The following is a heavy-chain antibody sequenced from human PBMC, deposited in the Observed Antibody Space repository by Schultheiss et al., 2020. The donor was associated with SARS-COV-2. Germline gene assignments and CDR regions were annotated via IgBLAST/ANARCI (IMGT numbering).Heavy chain of an antibody. CDR3: ARESTENSSSSDY. D-gene: IGHD6-13*01. Sequence: SETLSLTCTVSGGSISSGGYYWTWIRQHPRKGLEWIGYIHYSGSTYYNPSLKSRLTISGDTSKNQFSLKLNSVTAADTAVYYCARESTENSSSSDYWGQGTLVTVSS. CDR2: IHYSGST. V-gene: IGHV4-31*03. CDR1: GGSISSGGYY. J-gene: IGHJ4*02.